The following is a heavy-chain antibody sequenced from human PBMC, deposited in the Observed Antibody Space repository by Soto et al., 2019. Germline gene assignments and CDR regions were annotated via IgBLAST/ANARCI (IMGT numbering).Heavy chain of an antibody. J-gene: IGHJ6*02. CDR1: GYSFTTYW. V-gene: IGHV5-51*01. D-gene: IGHD3-3*01. Sequence: PGESLKISCKGSGYSFTTYWIGWVRQMPGKGLEWMGIIYPGDSDTSYSPSFQGQVTISADKSISTAYLQWSSLKASDTAMYYCARDRIYDFWSGYLKFYYYYGMDVWGQGTTVTVSS. CDR2: IYPGDSDT. CDR3: ARDRIYDFWSGYLKFYYYYGMDV.